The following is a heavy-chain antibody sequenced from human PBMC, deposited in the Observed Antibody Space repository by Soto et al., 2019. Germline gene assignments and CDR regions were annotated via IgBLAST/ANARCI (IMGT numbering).Heavy chain of an antibody. J-gene: IGHJ6*02. Sequence: GASVKVSCKASGYTFTSYAMHWVSQAPGQRLEWMGWINAGNGNTKYSQKFQGRVTITRDTSASTAYMELSSLRSEDTAVYYCAREGGYCSGGSCYVPMDVWGQGTTVTVSS. CDR3: AREGGYCSGGSCYVPMDV. D-gene: IGHD2-15*01. CDR2: INAGNGNT. CDR1: GYTFTSYA. V-gene: IGHV1-3*01.